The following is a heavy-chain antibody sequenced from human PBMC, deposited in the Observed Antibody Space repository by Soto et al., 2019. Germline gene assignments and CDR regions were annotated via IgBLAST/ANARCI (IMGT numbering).Heavy chain of an antibody. CDR2: IYHSGST. Sequence: SETLSLTCAVSGGSISSSNWWSWVRQPPGKGLEWIGEIYHSGSTNYNPSLKSRVTISVDKSKNQFSLKLSSVTAADTAVYYCARDTRGAIYYYYCMDVWGQGTTVTVSS. CDR3: ARDTRGAIYYYYCMDV. J-gene: IGHJ6*02. V-gene: IGHV4-4*02. CDR1: GGSISSSNW. D-gene: IGHD3-10*01.